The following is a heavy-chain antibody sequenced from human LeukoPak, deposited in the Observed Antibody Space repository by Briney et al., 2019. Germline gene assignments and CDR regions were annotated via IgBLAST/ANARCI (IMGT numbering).Heavy chain of an antibody. CDR2: IKSKTDGGTT. CDR1: GFTFSNAW. V-gene: IGHV3-15*01. Sequence: GGSLRLSCAASGFTFSNAWMSWVRQAPGKGLEWVGRIKSKTDGGTTDYAAPVKGRFTISRDDSKNTLYLQMNSLKTEDTAVYYCTTPYYGSGSYLYWGQGTLVTVSP. CDR3: TTPYYGSGSYLY. D-gene: IGHD3-10*01. J-gene: IGHJ4*02.